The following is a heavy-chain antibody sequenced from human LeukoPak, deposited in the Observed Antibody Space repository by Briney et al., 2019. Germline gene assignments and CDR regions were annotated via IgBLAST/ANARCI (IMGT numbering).Heavy chain of an antibody. Sequence: GGSQRLSCAASGFKFSDHYIDWVRQAPGKGLEWVGRTRNKANSYTTEYAASVKGRFTISRDDSENSLFLQMNSLKTEDTAVYYCARGGARAAFDIWGQGTMVTVSS. CDR1: GFKFSDHY. J-gene: IGHJ3*02. CDR2: TRNKANSYTT. D-gene: IGHD1-26*01. V-gene: IGHV3-72*01. CDR3: ARGGARAAFDI.